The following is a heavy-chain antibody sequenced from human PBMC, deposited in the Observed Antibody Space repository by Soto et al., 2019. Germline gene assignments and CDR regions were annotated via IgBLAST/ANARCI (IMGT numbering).Heavy chain of an antibody. D-gene: IGHD3-10*02. CDR3: ARSGDNYNVLDY. Sequence: QVQLVESGGGLVKPGGSLRLTCAAYGLSISDHYMSWIRQAPGKGLEWVSYSSNSGTFTKYADSVKGRFSISRDNAKNSLYQEINSLRGEDTAISYCARSGDNYNVLDYWGQGTPVTVSS. V-gene: IGHV3-11*05. CDR2: SSNSGTFT. CDR1: GLSISDHY. J-gene: IGHJ4*02.